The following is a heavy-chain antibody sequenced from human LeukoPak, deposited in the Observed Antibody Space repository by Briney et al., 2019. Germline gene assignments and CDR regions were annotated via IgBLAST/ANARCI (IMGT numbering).Heavy chain of an antibody. J-gene: IGHJ4*02. Sequence: GESLKISCKGSGYNFANYWIAWVRQMPGKGLEWMGIIYPGDSDTRYSPSFQGQVTISADKSIRIAYLQWSSLKASDTAMYCCARHERAVAGKCDYCGQGTLGTVSS. V-gene: IGHV5-51*01. CDR3: ARHERAVAGKCDY. CDR2: IYPGDSDT. CDR1: GYNFANYW. D-gene: IGHD6-13*01.